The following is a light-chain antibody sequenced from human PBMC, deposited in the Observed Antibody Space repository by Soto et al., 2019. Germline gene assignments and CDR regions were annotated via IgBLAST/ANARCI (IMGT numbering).Light chain of an antibody. V-gene: IGKV3-20*01. J-gene: IGKJ2*01. CDR2: GSS. CDR1: QSVDRAY. Sequence: EVVLTQSPGTLSLSPGERATLSCRASQSVDRAYLAWYQHKPGQAPRLLMYGSSNRASDIPDRFSGSGSGTDFTLTISSLEPEDFAVYYCQQYSPSPPYTFAPGTKLAIK. CDR3: QQYSPSPPYT.